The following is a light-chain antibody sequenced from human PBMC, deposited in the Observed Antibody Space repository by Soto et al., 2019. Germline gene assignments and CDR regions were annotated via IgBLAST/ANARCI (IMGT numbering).Light chain of an antibody. Sequence: DIQMTQSPSTLSASVGDRVTITCRASQSVSHWLPWYQQRPGKAPTVLIYQASALKSGVPSRFSGSGSGTEFTLTISSLQPDDFATYYCQQYSKYSITFGGGTKVEIK. J-gene: IGKJ4*01. V-gene: IGKV1-5*03. CDR3: QQYSKYSIT. CDR2: QAS. CDR1: QSVSHW.